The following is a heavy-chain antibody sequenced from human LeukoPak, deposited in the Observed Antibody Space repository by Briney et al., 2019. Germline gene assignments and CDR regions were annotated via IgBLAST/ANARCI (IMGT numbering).Heavy chain of an antibody. D-gene: IGHD3-22*01. V-gene: IGHV1-18*01. Sequence: ASVKVSCKASGYTFTSYGISWVRQAPGQGLEWMGWISAYNGNTNYAQKLQGRVTMTTDTSTSTAYMELRGLRSDDTAVYYCARTPYYYDSSGYYDYWGQGTLVTVSS. CDR1: GYTFTSYG. CDR2: ISAYNGNT. CDR3: ARTPYYYDSSGYYDY. J-gene: IGHJ4*02.